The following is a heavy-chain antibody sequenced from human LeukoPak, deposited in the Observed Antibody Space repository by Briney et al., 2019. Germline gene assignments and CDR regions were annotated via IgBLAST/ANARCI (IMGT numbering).Heavy chain of an antibody. Sequence: PSETLSLTCTVSGGSISSSNHYWGWIRQPPGKGLEWIGSIYYSGSTYYNPSLKSRVIVSLDTSKNQFSLKLSSVTAADTAVYYCARDKRGDYYFDYWGRGTLVTVSS. J-gene: IGHJ4*02. D-gene: IGHD2-21*02. V-gene: IGHV4-39*07. CDR3: ARDKRGDYYFDY. CDR1: GGSISSSNHY. CDR2: IYYSGST.